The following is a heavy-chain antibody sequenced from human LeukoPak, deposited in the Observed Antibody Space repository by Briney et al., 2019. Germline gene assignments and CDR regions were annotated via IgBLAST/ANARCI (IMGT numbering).Heavy chain of an antibody. Sequence: SETLSLTCAVYGGSFSGYYWSWIRQPPGKGLEWIGEINHSGSTNYNPSLKSRVTISVDTSKNQFSLKLSSVTAADTAVHYCARGAFYRYWGQGTLVTVSS. D-gene: IGHD1-14*01. V-gene: IGHV4-34*01. CDR3: ARGAFYRY. CDR1: GGSFSGYY. J-gene: IGHJ4*02. CDR2: INHSGST.